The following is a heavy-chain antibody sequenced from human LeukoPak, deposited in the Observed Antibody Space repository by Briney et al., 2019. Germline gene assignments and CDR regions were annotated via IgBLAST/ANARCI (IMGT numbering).Heavy chain of an antibody. D-gene: IGHD3-3*01. J-gene: IGHJ4*02. CDR3: AKLGRLRFLEWPYDY. CDR1: GYTFSDYS. V-gene: IGHV1-18*01. Sequence: GASVKVSCKASGYTFSDYSISWVRQAPGQGLEWMGWISAYSGNTNYAQKLQGRVTMTTDTSTSTAYMELRSLRSDDTAVYYCAKLGRLRFLEWPYDYWGQGTLVTVSS. CDR2: ISAYSGNT.